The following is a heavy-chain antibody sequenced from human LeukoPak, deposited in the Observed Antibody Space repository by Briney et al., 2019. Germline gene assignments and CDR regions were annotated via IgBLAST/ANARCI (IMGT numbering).Heavy chain of an antibody. CDR2: IWYDGSNK. Sequence: GRSLRLSCAASGFTFNSYGMHWVRQAPGKGLEWVAIIWYDGSNKYYADSVKGRFTISRDNSKNTLYLQMSSLRTEDTAVYYCVKDSKSSGWYVPPNFDYWGQGTLVTVSS. J-gene: IGHJ4*02. D-gene: IGHD6-19*01. V-gene: IGHV3-33*06. CDR3: VKDSKSSGWYVPPNFDY. CDR1: GFTFNSYG.